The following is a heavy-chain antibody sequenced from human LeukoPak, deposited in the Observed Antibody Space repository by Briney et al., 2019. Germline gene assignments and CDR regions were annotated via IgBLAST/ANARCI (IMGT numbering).Heavy chain of an antibody. V-gene: IGHV1-2*02. CDR1: GYMFGDHY. D-gene: IGHD1-1*01. Sequence: ASVNVSCKASGYMFGDHYMHWVRQAPGQGLEWMGWINPNTGATKSEQKFQGRVTLTRDASINTVYMELSRPTSEDTAVYYCARLSVSRYNIKYGMDVWGQGTTVIVS. J-gene: IGHJ6*02. CDR2: INPNTGAT. CDR3: ARLSVSRYNIKYGMDV.